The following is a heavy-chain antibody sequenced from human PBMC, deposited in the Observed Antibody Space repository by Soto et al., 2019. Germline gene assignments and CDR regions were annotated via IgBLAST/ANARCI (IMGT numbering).Heavy chain of an antibody. V-gene: IGHV3-23*01. J-gene: IGHJ4*02. Sequence: EVRLLESGGGLEQPGGSLRLSCTTSGFTFDNFAMSWVRQAPGRGLEWVSAISGGGGGTYYADSVKGRFIISRDNSKNTVYLHMNGKRPDDTAVYYCAKDTHYESCGGLNYWGQGTIGT. CDR2: ISGGGGGT. CDR1: GFTFDNFA. CDR3: AKDTHYESCGGLNY. D-gene: IGHD3-22*01.